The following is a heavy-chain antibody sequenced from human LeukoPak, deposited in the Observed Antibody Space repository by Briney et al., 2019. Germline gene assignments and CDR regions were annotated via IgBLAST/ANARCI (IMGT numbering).Heavy chain of an antibody. CDR3: TTGAFIAAAGSTDY. J-gene: IGHJ4*02. Sequence: PGGSLRLSCAASGFTFSNAWMSWVRQAPGKGLEWVGRIKSKTDGGTTDYAAPVKGRFTISRDDSKNTLYLQMNSLKAEDTAVYYCTTGAFIAAAGSTDYWGQGTLVTVSS. CDR2: IKSKTDGGTT. CDR1: GFTFSNAW. V-gene: IGHV3-15*01. D-gene: IGHD6-13*01.